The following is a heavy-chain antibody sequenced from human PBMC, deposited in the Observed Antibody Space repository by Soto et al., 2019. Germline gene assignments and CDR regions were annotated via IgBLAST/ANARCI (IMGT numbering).Heavy chain of an antibody. V-gene: IGHV4-59*05. CDR2: IYYSGST. D-gene: IGHD2-15*01. J-gene: IGHJ5*02. CDR1: GGYISSYY. Sequence: PSETLSLTCTVSGGYISSYYWSWIRQPPGKGLEWIGSIYYSGSTYYNPSLKSRVTISVDTSKNQFSLKLSSVTAADTAVYYCARHQGVVVVAATLVWFDHWGQGTLVTGLL. CDR3: ARHQGVVVVAATLVWFDH.